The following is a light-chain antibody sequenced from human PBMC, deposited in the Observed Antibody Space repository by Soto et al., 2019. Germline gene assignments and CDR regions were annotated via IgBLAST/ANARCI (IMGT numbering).Light chain of an antibody. CDR1: SSNIGTNS. CDR2: SHG. Sequence: QPVLTQPPSASGTPGQGVTISCSGSSSNIGTNSVNWYQCLPGTAPRLLIYSHGQRPSGVPDRFSVSKSGTSASLAISGLQSEDEADYYCAAWDASLSAYVFGTGTKVTVL. V-gene: IGLV1-44*01. CDR3: AAWDASLSAYV. J-gene: IGLJ1*01.